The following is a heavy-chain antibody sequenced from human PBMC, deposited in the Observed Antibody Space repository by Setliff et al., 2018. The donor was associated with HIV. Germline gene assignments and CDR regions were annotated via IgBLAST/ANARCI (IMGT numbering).Heavy chain of an antibody. D-gene: IGHD3-22*01. CDR1: GYSISSGYY. CDR2: LSPSGTT. J-gene: IGHJ5*02. V-gene: IGHV4-38-2*02. CDR3: ASRVYYYDSSGYLREEGFDP. Sequence: PSETLSLTCTVSGYSISSGYYWGWIRQPPGKGLEWIGELSPSGTTRSNPSLQSRVTISLDTSNNQFSLKLTSVTAADAAVYYCASRVYYYDSSGYLREEGFDPWGQGTLVTVSS.